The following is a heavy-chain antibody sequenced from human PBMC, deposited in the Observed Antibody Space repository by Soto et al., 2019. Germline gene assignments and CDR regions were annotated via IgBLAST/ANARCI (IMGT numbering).Heavy chain of an antibody. D-gene: IGHD2-2*01. CDR3: ARVPVVVPAATGAFAI. J-gene: IGHJ3*02. Sequence: QVQLVQSGAEVKKPGSSVKVSCKASGGTFSSYTISWVRQAPGQGLEWMGRIIPILGIANYAQKFQGRVTITADKSTSTAYMELSSLRSEDTAVYYCARVPVVVPAATGAFAIWGQGTMVTVSS. CDR2: IIPILGIA. V-gene: IGHV1-69*02. CDR1: GGTFSSYT.